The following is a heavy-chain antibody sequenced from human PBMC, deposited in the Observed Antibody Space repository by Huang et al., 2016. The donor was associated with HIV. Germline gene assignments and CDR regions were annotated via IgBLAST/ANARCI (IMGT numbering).Heavy chain of an antibody. D-gene: IGHD5-18*01. CDR1: GYTFSSFG. CDR2: SSVYNGNT. Sequence: QVQLVQSGAEVKKPRASVKVSCKASGYTFSSFGISWVRQAPGQGLEWVGWSSVYNGNTKFAQKFQGRLTMTTDTSTSTAYMELRSLRSDDTAVYYCARGGGIQLWLLGYYYMDVWGNGTTVTVSS. J-gene: IGHJ6*03. CDR3: ARGGGIQLWLLGYYYMDV. V-gene: IGHV1-18*01.